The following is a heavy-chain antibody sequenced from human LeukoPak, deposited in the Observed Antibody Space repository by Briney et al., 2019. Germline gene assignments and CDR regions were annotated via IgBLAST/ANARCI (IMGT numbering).Heavy chain of an antibody. CDR2: IYYTGRT. Sequence: PSEALFLICSVCGGSISTYYWIGIRQPPAKGLVGIGYIYYTGRTNYNPPLKSRVPISVATSTTQFSLKLSSVTAADTAVYYCAREGALSSTFDYWGQGTLVTVSS. D-gene: IGHD2-2*01. V-gene: IGHV4-59*01. CDR1: GGSISTYY. CDR3: AREGALSSTFDY. J-gene: IGHJ4*02.